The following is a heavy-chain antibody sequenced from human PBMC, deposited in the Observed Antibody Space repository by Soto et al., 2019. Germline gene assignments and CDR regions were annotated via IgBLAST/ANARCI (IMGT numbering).Heavy chain of an antibody. CDR2: IYYSGII. D-gene: IGHD6-13*01. Sequence: QVQLQESGPGLVKPSETLSLTCTVSSGSISSYYWSWIRQPPGKGLEWIGYIYYSGIINYNPSLKSRVTISLDSSKNQFSLKQSSVTAADTAVYYCARGGAYSSSWYGNWGQGTLVTVSS. CDR1: SGSISSYY. J-gene: IGHJ4*02. CDR3: ARGGAYSSSWYGN. V-gene: IGHV4-59*01.